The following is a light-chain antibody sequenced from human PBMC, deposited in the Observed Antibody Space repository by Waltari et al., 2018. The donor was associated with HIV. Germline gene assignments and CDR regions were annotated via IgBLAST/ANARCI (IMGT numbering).Light chain of an antibody. J-gene: IGKJ2*01. CDR1: QDISNY. CDR2: DAS. Sequence: DIQLAQSPSSLSASIGDRITIPCQASQDISNYLNWYQHKPGKAPKLLIYDASNLQTGVPSRFSGSGSGTDFTFTITSLQPEDFATYYCQQFDHLPYTFGQGTRLEIK. CDR3: QQFDHLPYT. V-gene: IGKV1-33*01.